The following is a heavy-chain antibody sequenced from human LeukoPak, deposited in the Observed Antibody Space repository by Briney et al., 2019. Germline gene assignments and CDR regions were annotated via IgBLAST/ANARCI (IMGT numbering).Heavy chain of an antibody. CDR2: MSPGNGNT. Sequence: ASVTVSCKASGYTFSTYGISWVRQAPGQGLEWMGWMSPGNGNTNYAQTLQGRVSMTRDTSTSTAYMQLRSLRSDDTAVYYYARVSVGSGYDAFEIWGQGTMVTVSS. D-gene: IGHD6-19*01. V-gene: IGHV1-18*01. J-gene: IGHJ3*02. CDR3: ARVSVGSGYDAFEI. CDR1: GYTFSTYG.